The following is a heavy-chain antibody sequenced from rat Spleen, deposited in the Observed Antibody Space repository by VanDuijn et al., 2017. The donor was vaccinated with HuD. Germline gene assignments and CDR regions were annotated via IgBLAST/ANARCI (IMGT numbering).Heavy chain of an antibody. CDR2: ISYDGFNT. V-gene: IGHV5-29*01. Sequence: EVQLVESGGDLFQPGRSLKLSCAASGFTFRNYDMAWVRQAPTKGLEWVATISYDGFNTYYRDSVKGRFTISRDNAQSSLYLQLDSLRSEDTATYYCARQDTSGYSNWFGYWGQGTLVTVSS. CDR3: ARQDTSGYSNWFGY. D-gene: IGHD4-3*01. CDR1: GFTFRNYD. J-gene: IGHJ3*01.